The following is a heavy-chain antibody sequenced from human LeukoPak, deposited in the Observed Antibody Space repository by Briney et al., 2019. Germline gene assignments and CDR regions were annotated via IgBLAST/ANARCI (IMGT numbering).Heavy chain of an antibody. V-gene: IGHV3-23*01. CDR2: MSDIGPNT. Sequence: GGSLRLSCAASGFTVTEYAMTWIRQSPGKGLEWVSSMSDIGPNTYYADSVKGRFTISRDISKNTLYLQMNNLRAEDTAVYYCAKRVSNYSDSWGQGTLVTVSS. J-gene: IGHJ4*02. CDR3: AKRVSNYSDS. D-gene: IGHD6-13*01. CDR1: GFTVTEYA.